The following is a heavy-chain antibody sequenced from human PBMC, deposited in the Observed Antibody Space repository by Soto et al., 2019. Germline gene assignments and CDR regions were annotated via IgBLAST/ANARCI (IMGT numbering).Heavy chain of an antibody. CDR1: GFTFRIYA. Sequence: QVQLVESGGGVVQPGRSQRLSCAASGFTFRIYAMHWVRQAPGKGLEWIGAISYDGNSEYYAESVEGRFTISRDNSMDTLFLQMNVLSPNATAVYYCATNAGGPSYDYYYGMDVWGQGTTVTVSS. V-gene: IGHV3-30-3*01. CDR3: ATNAGGPSYDYYYGMDV. D-gene: IGHD3-10*01. CDR2: ISYDGNSE. J-gene: IGHJ6*02.